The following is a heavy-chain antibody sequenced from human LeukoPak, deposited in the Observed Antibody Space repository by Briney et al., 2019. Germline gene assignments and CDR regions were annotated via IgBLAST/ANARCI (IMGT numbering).Heavy chain of an antibody. CDR2: INHSGST. CDR3: ARVYYDFWSGKDYYGMDV. Sequence: SETLSLTCAVYGVSFSGNSWNWIRQPPGKGLEWIGEINHSGSTNYNPSLKSRVTISVDTSKNQFSLKLSSVTAADTAVYYCARVYYDFWSGKDYYGMDVWGQGTTVTVSS. J-gene: IGHJ6*02. V-gene: IGHV4-34*01. D-gene: IGHD3-3*01. CDR1: GVSFSGNS.